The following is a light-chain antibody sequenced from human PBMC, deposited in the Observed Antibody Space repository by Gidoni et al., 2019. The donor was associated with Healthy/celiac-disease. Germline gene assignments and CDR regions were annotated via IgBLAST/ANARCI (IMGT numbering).Light chain of an antibody. J-gene: IGKJ4*01. Sequence: IVMTQSPATLSVSPGERATLSCRASQSVSSNLAWYQQKPGQAPRLLIYGASTRATGIPARFSGSGSGTEFTLTISSLQSEDCAVYYCQQYNNWPLTVGGGTKGEIK. V-gene: IGKV3D-15*01. CDR2: GAS. CDR3: QQYNNWPLT. CDR1: QSVSSN.